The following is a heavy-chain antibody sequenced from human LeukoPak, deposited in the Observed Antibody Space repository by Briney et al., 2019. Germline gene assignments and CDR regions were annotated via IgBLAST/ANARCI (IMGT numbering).Heavy chain of an antibody. CDR2: AYDTGVI. CDR3: ARVIAEGGQTYHYYYMDV. CDR1: GGSINIDY. D-gene: IGHD2-21*01. J-gene: IGHJ6*03. Sequence: PETLSLTSTVSGGSINIDYWSWMRQPPRKRLERIVYAYDTGVINYNPYLKRRAAISVDPSKTQFSLNLNSVTAAATAVYYCARVIAEGGQTYHYYYMDVWGKGTTVTVSS. V-gene: IGHV4-59*01.